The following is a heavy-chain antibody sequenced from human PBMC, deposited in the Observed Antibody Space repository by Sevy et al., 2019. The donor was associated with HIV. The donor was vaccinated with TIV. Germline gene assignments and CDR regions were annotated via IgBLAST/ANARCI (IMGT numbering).Heavy chain of an antibody. V-gene: IGHV1-46*01. D-gene: IGHD5-18*01. Sequence: ASVKISCKASGYTFTSYYMHWVRQAPGQGLEWMGIINPSGGSTSYAQKFQGRVTMTRDTSTSTVYMELSSLRSEDTAVYYCARDRGRIQLGDYYYYGMDVWGQGTTVTVSS. CDR1: GYTFTSYY. J-gene: IGHJ6*02. CDR3: ARDRGRIQLGDYYYYGMDV. CDR2: INPSGGST.